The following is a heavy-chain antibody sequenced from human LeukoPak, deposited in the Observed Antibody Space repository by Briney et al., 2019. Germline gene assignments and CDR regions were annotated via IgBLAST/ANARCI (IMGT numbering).Heavy chain of an antibody. V-gene: IGHV4-34*01. CDR1: GGSFSGYY. CDR3: ARAPLALDI. J-gene: IGHJ3*02. Sequence: SETLSLTCAVYGGSFSGYYWSWIRQPPGKGLEWIGEINHSGSTNYNPSLKSRVTISVDTYKNQFSLKLSSVTAADTAVYYCARAPLALDIWGQGTMVTVSS. CDR2: INHSGST.